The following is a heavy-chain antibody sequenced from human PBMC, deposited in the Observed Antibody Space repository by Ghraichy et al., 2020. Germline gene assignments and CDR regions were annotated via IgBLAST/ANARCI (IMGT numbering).Heavy chain of an antibody. Sequence: SQTLSLTCTVSGGSISSYYWSWIRQPPGKGLEWIGYIYYSGSTNYNPSLKSRVTISVDTSKNQFSLKLSSVTAADTAVYYCARDRGPTYYYDSSGQEGDEYYFDYWGQGTLVTVSS. CDR2: IYYSGST. J-gene: IGHJ4*02. V-gene: IGHV4-59*01. CDR3: ARDRGPTYYYDSSGQEGDEYYFDY. D-gene: IGHD3-22*01. CDR1: GGSISSYY.